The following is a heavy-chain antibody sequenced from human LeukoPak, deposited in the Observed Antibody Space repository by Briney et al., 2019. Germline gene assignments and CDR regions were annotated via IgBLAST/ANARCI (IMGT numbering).Heavy chain of an antibody. Sequence: SETLSPTCAVYGGSFSGYYWSWIRQPPGKGLEWIGEINHSGSTNYNPSLKSRVTISVDTSKNQFSLKLSSVTAADTAVYYCARGGGRRQAAAAPYYFDYWGQGTLVTVSS. CDR3: ARGGGRRQAAAAPYYFDY. J-gene: IGHJ4*02. CDR2: INHSGST. V-gene: IGHV4-34*01. CDR1: GGSFSGYY. D-gene: IGHD6-13*01.